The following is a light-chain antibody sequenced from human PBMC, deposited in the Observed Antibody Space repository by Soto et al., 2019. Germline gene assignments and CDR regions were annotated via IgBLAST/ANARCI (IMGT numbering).Light chain of an antibody. CDR3: QQYNNWPPYT. J-gene: IGKJ2*01. CDR1: QSVSSN. V-gene: IGKV3-15*01. Sequence: MTQSPATLSVSPGERATLSCRASQSVSSNLAWYQQKPGQAPRLLIYGASTRATGIPARFSGSGSRTEFTLTISRLQSEDFAVYYCQQYNNWPPYTFGQGTKLEIK. CDR2: GAS.